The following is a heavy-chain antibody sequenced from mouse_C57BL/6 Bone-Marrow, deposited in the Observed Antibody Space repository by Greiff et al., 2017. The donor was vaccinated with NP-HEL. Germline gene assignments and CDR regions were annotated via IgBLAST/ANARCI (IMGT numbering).Heavy chain of an antibody. Sequence: VQLQQSGPELVKPGASVKISCKASGYTFTDYYMNWVKQSHGKSLEWIGDINPNNGGTSYNQKFKGKATLTVDKSSSTAYMELRSLTSEDSAVYFCARLCYYYAMDYWGQGTSVTVSS. CDR1: GYTFTDYY. V-gene: IGHV1-26*01. CDR2: INPNNGGT. CDR3: ARLCYYYAMDY. J-gene: IGHJ4*01.